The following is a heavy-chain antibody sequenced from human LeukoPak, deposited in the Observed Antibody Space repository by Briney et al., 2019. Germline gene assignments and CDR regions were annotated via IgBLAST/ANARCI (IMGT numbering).Heavy chain of an antibody. D-gene: IGHD2-21*02. CDR3: ARQVGTASSHDFGH. V-gene: IGHV7-4-1*02. CDR1: GYTFTTYV. CDR2: INTYTRNP. J-gene: IGHJ4*01. Sequence: ASVKVSCKASGYTFTTYVLNWVRQAPGQGFEWMGFINTYTRNPTYAQGFTGRFVFSLDTSVSTAYLQISNLKAENTAVYYCARQVGTASSHDFGHWGHGTLVTVSS.